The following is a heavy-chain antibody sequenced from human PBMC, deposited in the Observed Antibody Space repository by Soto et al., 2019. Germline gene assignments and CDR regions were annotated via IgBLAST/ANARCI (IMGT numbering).Heavy chain of an antibody. J-gene: IGHJ4*02. Sequence: SETLSLTCAVSGGSISSGGYSWSWIRQPPGKGLEWIGYIYHSGSTYYNPSLKSRVTISVDRSKNQFSLKLSSVTAADTAVYYCARFGSGSYSNYWGQGTLVTVSS. D-gene: IGHD3-10*01. CDR3: ARFGSGSYSNY. CDR2: IYHSGST. V-gene: IGHV4-30-2*01. CDR1: GGSISSGGYS.